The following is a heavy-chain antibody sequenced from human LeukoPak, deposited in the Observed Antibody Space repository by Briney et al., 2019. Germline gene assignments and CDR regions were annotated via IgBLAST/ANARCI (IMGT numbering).Heavy chain of an antibody. CDR3: ARDLLWVRGVFYYYGMDV. J-gene: IGHJ6*04. D-gene: IGHD3-10*01. V-gene: IGHV1-18*04. CDR1: GYTFTSYG. CDR2: ISAYNGNT. Sequence: GASVKVSCKASGYTFTSYGISWVRQAPGQGLEWVGWISAYNGNTNYAQKLQGRVTMTTDTSTSTAYMELRSLRSDDTAVYYCARDLLWVRGVFYYYGMDVWGKGTTVTVSS.